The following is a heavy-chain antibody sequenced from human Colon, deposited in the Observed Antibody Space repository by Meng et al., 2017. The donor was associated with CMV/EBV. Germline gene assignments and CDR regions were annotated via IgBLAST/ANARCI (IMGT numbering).Heavy chain of an antibody. CDR2: VSAENGNT. CDR1: GYNFDILG. Sequence: KASGYNFDILGVTWVRQAPGQGLEWMGWVSAENGNTNYAQKFQGRVTVTTDTSTKTAYMELRSLRSDDSAVYYCARAGAAVTTHFDMWGQGTLVTVSS. V-gene: IGHV1-18*01. CDR3: ARAGAAVTTHFDM. D-gene: IGHD4-17*01. J-gene: IGHJ4*02.